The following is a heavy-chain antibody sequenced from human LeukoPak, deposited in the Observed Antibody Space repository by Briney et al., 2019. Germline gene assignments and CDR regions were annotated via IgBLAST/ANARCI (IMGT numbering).Heavy chain of an antibody. D-gene: IGHD2-21*01. J-gene: IGHJ5*02. CDR1: GVSVSNYY. Sequence: SETLSLTCAVSGVSVSNYYWSWIRQSPEKGLEWIGEVSPGGYTTYNPSLRSRVIISEDTSENQLSLNVTSVTAADTALYYCARIRCGRGQARCYNHWAQGSLVTVSS. CDR3: ARIRCGRGQARCYNH. CDR2: VSPGGYT. V-gene: IGHV4-34*01.